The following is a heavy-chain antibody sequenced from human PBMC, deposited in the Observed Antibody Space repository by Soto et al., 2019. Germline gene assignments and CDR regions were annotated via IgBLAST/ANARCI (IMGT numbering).Heavy chain of an antibody. J-gene: IGHJ3*02. Sequence: GGSLRLSCAASGFTVSSNYMSWVRQAPGKGLEWVSLIHSGGSTYYADSVKGRFTISRDNFQNTLYVQMNSLRAEDTAVYYCARGSVDTAMIAPDAFDIWGQGTMVTVSS. V-gene: IGHV3-53*01. CDR3: ARGSVDTAMIAPDAFDI. D-gene: IGHD5-18*01. CDR1: GFTVSSNY. CDR2: IHSGGST.